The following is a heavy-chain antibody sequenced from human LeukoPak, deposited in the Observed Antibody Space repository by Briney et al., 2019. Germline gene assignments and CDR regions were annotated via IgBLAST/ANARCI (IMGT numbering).Heavy chain of an antibody. Sequence: ASVKVSCKASGYXLNAYYMHWVRQAPGQGLAWMGWINPSSGGTKYAQKFQGRVTMARDTSISTTYMELTRLTSDDTAVYYCARGLGLDYWGQGTLVTVSS. D-gene: IGHD4-11*01. CDR2: INPSSGGT. CDR3: ARGLGLDY. V-gene: IGHV1-2*02. J-gene: IGHJ4*02. CDR1: GYXLNAYY.